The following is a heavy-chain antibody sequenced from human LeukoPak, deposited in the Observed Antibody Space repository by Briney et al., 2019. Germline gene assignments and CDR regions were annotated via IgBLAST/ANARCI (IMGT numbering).Heavy chain of an antibody. Sequence: GGSLRLSCAASGFTFSSYGMHWVRQAPGKGLEWVAFIRYDGSNKYYADSVKGRFTISRDNSKNTLYLQMNSLRAEDTAVYYCAKLGTGVGPHYFDYWGQGTLVTVSS. CDR2: IRYDGSNK. J-gene: IGHJ4*02. V-gene: IGHV3-30*02. D-gene: IGHD3-16*01. CDR3: AKLGTGVGPHYFDY. CDR1: GFTFSSYG.